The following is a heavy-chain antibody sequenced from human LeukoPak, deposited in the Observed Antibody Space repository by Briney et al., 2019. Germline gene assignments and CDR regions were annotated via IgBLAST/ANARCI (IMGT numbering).Heavy chain of an antibody. J-gene: IGHJ5*02. V-gene: IGHV3-49*03. CDR1: GFTFGDYA. CDR3: TRETVTPVGNWIDP. Sequence: GGSLRLSCTASGFTFGDYAMSWFRQAPGKGLEWVGFIRSKAYGGTTEYAASVKGRFTISRDDSKSIAYLQMNSLKTEDTAVYYCTRETVTPVGNWIDPWGQGALVTVSS. D-gene: IGHD4-17*01. CDR2: IRSKAYGGTT.